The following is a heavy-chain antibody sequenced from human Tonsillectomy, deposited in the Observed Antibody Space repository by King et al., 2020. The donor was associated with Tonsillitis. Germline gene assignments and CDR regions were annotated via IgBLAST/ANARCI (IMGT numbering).Heavy chain of an antibody. D-gene: IGHD2-21*02. CDR3: AREAQGDSLGHWFYHKEV. Sequence: VQLVESGGGLVQPGGSLRLSCAASGFTFSSYDFHWVRQATGKGLEWVSAIGTVGDTYYTGSVKGRFTISRENGKNSLYLQMNSLGVEDTAVYYCAREAQGDSLGHWFYHKEVWGKGTTVTVSS. CDR1: GFTFSSYD. J-gene: IGHJ6*03. V-gene: IGHV3-13*01. CDR2: IGTVGDT.